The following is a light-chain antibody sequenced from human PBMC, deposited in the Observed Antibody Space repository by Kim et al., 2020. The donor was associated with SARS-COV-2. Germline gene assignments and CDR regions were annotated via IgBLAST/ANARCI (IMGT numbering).Light chain of an antibody. J-gene: IGKJ2*03. V-gene: IGKV3-20*01. CDR1: QNFRSNY. CDR2: NTS. Sequence: SPGEGATLSCRAIQNFRSNYLAWYQQRPGQAPRIIIYNTSTRATGIPDRFTGSRSGADFTLTISRLEPEDFAVYHCQQYGNAPPYSFGQGTKLEI. CDR3: QQYGNAPPYS.